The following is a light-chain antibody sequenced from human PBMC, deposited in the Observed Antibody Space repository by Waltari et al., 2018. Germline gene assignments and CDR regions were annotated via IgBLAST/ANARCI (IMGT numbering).Light chain of an antibody. CDR3: QQYNNWPLT. CDR2: AAS. Sequence: EIVMTQFPATLSVSPGEIATLSCRASQSVRSNLAWYQQKPGQAPWLLIYAASTRATGIPASFSGSGAGTEFTLTISSLQSEDFAVYYCQQYNNWPLTFGGGTKVEIK. J-gene: IGKJ4*01. V-gene: IGKV3-15*01. CDR1: QSVRSN.